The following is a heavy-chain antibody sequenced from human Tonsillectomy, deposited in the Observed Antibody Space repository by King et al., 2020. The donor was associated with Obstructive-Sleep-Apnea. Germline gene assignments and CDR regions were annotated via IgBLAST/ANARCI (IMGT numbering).Heavy chain of an antibody. Sequence: VPLQESGPGLVKPSETLSLTCTVSGGSISGYYWSWIRQPPGKGLEWIGYIYYSGSTNYNPSLKSRVTISVDTSKNQFSLKLTSVTAADTAVYYCARHHVGATTSHFDYWGQGTLVTVSS. D-gene: IGHD1-26*01. J-gene: IGHJ4*02. CDR1: GGSISGYY. V-gene: IGHV4-59*08. CDR2: IYYSGST. CDR3: ARHHVGATTSHFDY.